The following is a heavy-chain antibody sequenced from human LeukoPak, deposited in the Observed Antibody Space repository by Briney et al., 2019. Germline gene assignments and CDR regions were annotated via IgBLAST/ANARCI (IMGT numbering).Heavy chain of an antibody. V-gene: IGHV4-34*01. CDR1: GGSFSGYY. CDR2: INHSGST. Sequence: SETLSLTCAVYGGSFSGYYWSWIRQPPGKGLEWIGEINHSGSTNYNPSLKSRVTISVDTSKNQFSLKLSSVTAADTAVYYCARDPANSYCSSTSGLSFRFGFDPWGQGTLVTVSS. J-gene: IGHJ5*02. CDR3: ARDPANSYCSSTSGLSFRFGFDP. D-gene: IGHD2-2*01.